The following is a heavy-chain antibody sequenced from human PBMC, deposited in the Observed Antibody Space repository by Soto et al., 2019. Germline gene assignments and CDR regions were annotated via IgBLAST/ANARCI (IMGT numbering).Heavy chain of an antibody. CDR3: ARDGDYIWGSYRYTGMDY. V-gene: IGHV3-21*01. D-gene: IGHD3-16*02. CDR1: GFTFSSYS. J-gene: IGHJ4*02. Sequence: GGSLRLSCAASGFTFSSYSMNWVRQAPGKGLEWVSSISSSSSYIYYADSVKGRFTISRDNAKNSLYLQMNSLRAEDTAVYYCARDGDYIWGSYRYTGMDYWGQGTLVTVSS. CDR2: ISSSSSYI.